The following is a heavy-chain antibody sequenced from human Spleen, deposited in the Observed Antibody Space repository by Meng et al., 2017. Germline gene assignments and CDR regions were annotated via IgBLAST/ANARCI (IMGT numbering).Heavy chain of an antibody. D-gene: IGHD3-22*01. V-gene: IGHV1-2*06. Sequence: QVHLVQSGAEVKKPGASVKVSCKASGYTFTGYYMHWVRQAPGQGLEWMGRINPNSGGTNYVKKFQGRVIMTRETSINTAYMELSSLRADHTAVYYCARVGYDSRGSYFDSCGQLTLVTVSS. CDR2: INPNSGGT. J-gene: IGHJ4*02. CDR1: GYTFTGYY. CDR3: ARVGYDSRGSYFDS.